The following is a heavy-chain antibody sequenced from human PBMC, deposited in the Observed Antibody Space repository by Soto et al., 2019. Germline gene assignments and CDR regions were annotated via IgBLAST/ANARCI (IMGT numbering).Heavy chain of an antibody. CDR2: LYWNDEK. J-gene: IGHJ4*02. D-gene: IGHD6-19*01. Sequence: SGPTLGNPTQHLTLTCTFSGFSLTTSGVGVGWIRQPPGKALEWLALLYWNDEKRYSPSLKSRLTITKDTSRNQVVLKMTNMEQGDTDTYYCANSRRWLDNFDYSGSASLLNGCS. CDR1: GFSLTTSGVG. CDR3: ANSRRWLDNFDY. V-gene: IGHV2-5*01.